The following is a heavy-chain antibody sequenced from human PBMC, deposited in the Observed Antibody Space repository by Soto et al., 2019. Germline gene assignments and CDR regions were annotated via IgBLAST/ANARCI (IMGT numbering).Heavy chain of an antibody. V-gene: IGHV3-11*01. Sequence: GGSLRLSCAASGFTFSDYYMSWIRQAPGKGLEWVSYISGSGSTIYYADSVKGRFTISRDNAKNSLYLQMNSLRAEDTAVYYCARDRVRPVATIDYWGQGTLVTVSS. CDR1: GFTFSDYY. D-gene: IGHD5-12*01. CDR3: ARDRVRPVATIDY. J-gene: IGHJ4*02. CDR2: ISGSGSTI.